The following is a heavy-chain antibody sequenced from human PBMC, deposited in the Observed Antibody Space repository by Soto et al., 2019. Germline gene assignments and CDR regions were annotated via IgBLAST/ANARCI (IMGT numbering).Heavy chain of an antibody. J-gene: IGHJ1*01. CDR1: GYTFTSYD. V-gene: IGHV1-8*01. CDR2: MNPNSGNT. D-gene: IGHD6-13*01. CDR3: ARDPGYRKIEYFQH. Sequence: QVQLVQSGAEVKKPGASVKVSCKASGYTFTSYDINWVRQATGQGLEWMGWMNPNSGNTGYAQKFQGRVTITADESTSTAYMELSSLRSEDTAVYYCARDPGYRKIEYFQHWGQGTLVTVSS.